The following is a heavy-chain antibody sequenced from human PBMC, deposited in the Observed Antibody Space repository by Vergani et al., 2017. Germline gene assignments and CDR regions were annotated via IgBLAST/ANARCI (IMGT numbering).Heavy chain of an antibody. V-gene: IGHV4-38-2*01. CDR2: IYHSGST. CDR3: ARLRLEDSGYDFGGMDV. J-gene: IGHJ6*02. D-gene: IGHD5-12*01. CDR1: GNSISSGYY. Sequence: QVQLEESGPGLVKPSETLSLTCAVSGNSISSGYYWGWIRQPPGKGLEWIGSIYHSGSTYYNPSLKSRVTISVDTSKHQFSLKLSSVTAADTAVYYCARLRLEDSGYDFGGMDVWGQGTTVTVSS.